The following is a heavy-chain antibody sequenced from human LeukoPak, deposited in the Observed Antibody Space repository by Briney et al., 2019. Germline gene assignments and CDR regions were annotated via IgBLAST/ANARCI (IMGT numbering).Heavy chain of an antibody. V-gene: IGHV3-48*01. D-gene: IGHD3-22*01. CDR3: ARDRHKYNYDSGGYPPY. CDR1: GFTFSSYS. CDR2: ISSSSSTI. Sequence: GGSLRLSCAASGFTFSSYSMLWVRQAPGKGLEWVSYISSSSSTIYYADSVKGRFTISRDNAKNSLYLRMNTLRAEDTAVHYCARDRHKYNYDSGGYPPYWGQGTLVTVSS. J-gene: IGHJ4*02.